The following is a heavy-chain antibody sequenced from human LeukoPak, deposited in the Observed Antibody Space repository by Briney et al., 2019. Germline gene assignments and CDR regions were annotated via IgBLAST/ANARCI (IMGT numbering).Heavy chain of an antibody. V-gene: IGHV3-15*01. J-gene: IGHJ4*02. Sequence: FTFXNAWXXWVRQAPGKGLEXVGRIKSKTDGGTTDYAAPVKGRFTISRDDSKNTLYLQMNSLKTEDTAVYYCTTDGEYSSSPYDYWGQGTLVTVSS. CDR3: TTDGEYSSSPYDY. D-gene: IGHD6-6*01. CDR1: FTFXNAW. CDR2: IKSKTDGGTT.